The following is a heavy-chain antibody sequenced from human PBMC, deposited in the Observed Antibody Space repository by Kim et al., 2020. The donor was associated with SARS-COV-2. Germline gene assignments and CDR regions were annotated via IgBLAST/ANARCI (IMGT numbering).Heavy chain of an antibody. CDR3: ARDTYSSSWYLMMAAEYYYYGMDV. CDR1: GYTFTSYG. V-gene: IGHV1-18*04. Sequence: ASVKVSCKASGYTFTSYGISWVRQAPGQGLEWMGWISAYNGNTNYAQKLQGRVTMTTDTSTSTAYMELRSLRSDDTAVYYCARDTYSSSWYLMMAAEYYYYGMDVWGQGTTVTVSS. D-gene: IGHD6-13*01. CDR2: ISAYNGNT. J-gene: IGHJ6*02.